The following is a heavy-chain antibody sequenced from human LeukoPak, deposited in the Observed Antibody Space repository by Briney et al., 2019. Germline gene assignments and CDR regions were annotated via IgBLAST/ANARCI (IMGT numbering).Heavy chain of an antibody. CDR3: AKDPYRVVVATGNYLDP. D-gene: IGHD2-15*01. CDR1: GFSFSSQG. Sequence: GGSLRLSCAASGFSFSSQGMHWVRQAPGKGLEWVAVISHDGNNIQCADSVKGRFTISRDNSRNMVFLQMNSLRAEDTAMYYCAKDPYRVVVATGNYLDPWGQGTLVTVCS. V-gene: IGHV3-30*18. J-gene: IGHJ5*02. CDR2: ISHDGNNI.